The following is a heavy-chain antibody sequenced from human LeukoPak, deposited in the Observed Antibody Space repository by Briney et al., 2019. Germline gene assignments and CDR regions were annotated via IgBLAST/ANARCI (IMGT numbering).Heavy chain of an antibody. CDR2: IYYSGST. CDR1: SGSISSGGYY. V-gene: IGHV4-31*03. J-gene: IGHJ5*02. Sequence: PSQTLSLTCTVSSGSISSGGYYWSWIRQHPGKGLEWIGYIYYSGSTYYNPSLKSRVTISVDTSKNQFSLKLSSVTAADTAVYYCASTRSADGWFDPWGQGTLVTVPS. CDR3: ASTRSADGWFDP.